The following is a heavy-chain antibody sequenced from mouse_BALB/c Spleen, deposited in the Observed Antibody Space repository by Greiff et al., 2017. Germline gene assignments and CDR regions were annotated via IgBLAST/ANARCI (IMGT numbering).Heavy chain of an antibody. V-gene: IGHV14-1*02. J-gene: IGHJ2*01. CDR1: GFNIKDYY. Sequence: EVQLQQSGAELVRPGALVKLSCKASGFNIKDYYMHWVKQRPEQGLEWIGWIDPENGNTIYDPKFQGKASITADTSSTTAYLQLSSLTSEDTAVYYCAHHYYGSSLDYWGQGTTLTVSS. CDR2: IDPENGNT. CDR3: AHHYYGSSLDY. D-gene: IGHD1-1*01.